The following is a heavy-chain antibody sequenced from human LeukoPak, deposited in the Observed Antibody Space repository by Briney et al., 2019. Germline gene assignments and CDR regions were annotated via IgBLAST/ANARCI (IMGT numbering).Heavy chain of an antibody. CDR1: GYSISSGYF. Sequence: PSETLPLTCTVSGYSISSGYFWGWIRQPPGKGLEWIGSFYHSGITYYNPSLKSRVTISLDTTKNQFSLKLTSVTAADTAVYYCASRIGWGQGTLVTVSS. CDR2: FYHSGIT. V-gene: IGHV4-38-2*02. D-gene: IGHD2-21*01. CDR3: ASRIG. J-gene: IGHJ4*02.